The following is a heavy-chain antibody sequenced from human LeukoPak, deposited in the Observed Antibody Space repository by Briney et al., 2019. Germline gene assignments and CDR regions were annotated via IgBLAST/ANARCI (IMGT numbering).Heavy chain of an antibody. J-gene: IGHJ4*02. CDR2: VYYSGTT. CDR3: ARDETKPAAGLEY. V-gene: IGHV4-61*01. CDR1: GVSVSSGSYY. Sequence: PSETLSLTCTVSGVSVSSGSYYWTWIRQPPGKGLEWIGYVYYSGTTNYNPSLKSRVTISIDLSKNQFSLKLSSVTAADTAIYYCARDETKPAAGLEYWGQGALVTVSS. D-gene: IGHD6-13*01.